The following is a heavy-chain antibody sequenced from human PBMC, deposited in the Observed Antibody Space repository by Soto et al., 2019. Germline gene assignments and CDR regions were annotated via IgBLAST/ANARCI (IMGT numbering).Heavy chain of an antibody. Sequence: SETLTLTCTVTGGSISTYYWSWIRQPPGKGLEWIGYIYYSGSTNYNPSLKSRVTISVDTSKNQFSLKLRSVTAADTAVYYCASLSYYYDSSGYIDVGAFDIWGQGTMVT. J-gene: IGHJ3*02. D-gene: IGHD3-22*01. CDR1: GGSISTYY. CDR3: ASLSYYYDSSGYIDVGAFDI. V-gene: IGHV4-59*08. CDR2: IYYSGST.